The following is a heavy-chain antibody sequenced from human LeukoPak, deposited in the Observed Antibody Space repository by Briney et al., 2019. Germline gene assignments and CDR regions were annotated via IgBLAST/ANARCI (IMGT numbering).Heavy chain of an antibody. D-gene: IGHD6-13*01. CDR1: GYSFSSYW. Sequence: GDSLKISCKGSGYSFSSYWIGWVRHMPRKGREWMGIIFPGDSDTRYSPSFQGQVTISADKSISTAYLQWSSLKASDTAMYYCARAGSSWYFLDCWGQGTLVTVSS. J-gene: IGHJ4*02. CDR2: IFPGDSDT. V-gene: IGHV5-51*01. CDR3: ARAGSSWYFLDC.